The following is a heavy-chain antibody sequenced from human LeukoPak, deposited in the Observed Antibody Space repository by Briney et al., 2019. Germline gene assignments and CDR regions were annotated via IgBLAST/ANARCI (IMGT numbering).Heavy chain of an antibody. CDR3: ARGGACSGDNCHATLYDY. CDR1: GFTFSSYE. J-gene: IGHJ4*02. V-gene: IGHV3-48*03. D-gene: IGHD2-15*01. Sequence: PGGSLRLSCAASGFTFSSYEMNWVRQAPGKGLEWLSYIKSGGSPKYYADSVKGRVTISRDDAKNSLYLQLNSLGVEDTALYYCARGGACSGDNCHATLYDYWGQGTLVTVSS. CDR2: IKSGGSPK.